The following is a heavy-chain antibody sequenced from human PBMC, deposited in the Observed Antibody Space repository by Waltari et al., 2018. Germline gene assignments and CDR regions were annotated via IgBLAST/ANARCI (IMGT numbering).Heavy chain of an antibody. J-gene: IGHJ3*01. Sequence: DVQLIQSGAEVKKPGESLRISCKATGYIFSSYWIYWVRQTPGKGLEWMGNHVPADSYTNYRPSFQGLVTMSADKSLDTAYLQWSALKASDTGMYYCARHTDAAVATRSAFDLWGQGTMVTVST. CDR3: ARHTDAAVATRSAFDL. CDR2: HVPADSYT. V-gene: IGHV5-10-1*03. CDR1: GYIFSSYW. D-gene: IGHD2-2*01.